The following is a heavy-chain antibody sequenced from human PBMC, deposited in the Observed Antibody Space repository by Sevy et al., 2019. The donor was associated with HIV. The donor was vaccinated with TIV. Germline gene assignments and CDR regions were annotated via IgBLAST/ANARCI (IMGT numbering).Heavy chain of an antibody. CDR3: ARGFRWTYYDFWSGYYSPFTVDV. CDR2: ISSSSSYI. Sequence: GGSLRLSCAASGFTFSSYSMNWVRQAQGKGLEWVSPISSSSSYIYYADSVKGRFTISRDNAKNSLYLQMNSLRAEDTAVYYCARGFRWTYYDFWSGYYSPFTVDVWGQGTTVTVSS. V-gene: IGHV3-21*01. J-gene: IGHJ6*02. D-gene: IGHD3-3*01. CDR1: GFTFSSYS.